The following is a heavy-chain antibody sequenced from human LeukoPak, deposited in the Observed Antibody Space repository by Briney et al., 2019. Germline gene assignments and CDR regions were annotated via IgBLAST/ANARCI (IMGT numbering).Heavy chain of an antibody. CDR3: ARGGTMYNWNWIDY. V-gene: IGHV1-2*02. CDR2: INPNSGGT. Sequence: GASVKVSCKASGYTFTGYYMHWVRQAPGQGLEWMGWINPNSGGTNYAQKFQGRVTMTRDTSISTAYMELSSLRSEDTAVYYCARGGTMYNWNWIDYWGQGTLVTVSS. J-gene: IGHJ4*02. CDR1: GYTFTGYY. D-gene: IGHD1-7*01.